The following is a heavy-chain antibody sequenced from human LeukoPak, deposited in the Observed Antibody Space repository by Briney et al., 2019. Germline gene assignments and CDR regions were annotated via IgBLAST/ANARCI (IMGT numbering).Heavy chain of an antibody. V-gene: IGHV3-30*18. D-gene: IGHD5-18*01. Sequence: GGSLRLSCAASGFTFSSYGMHWVRQAPGKGLEWVAVISYDGINKYYADSVKGRFTISRDNSKNTLYLQMNSLRAEGTAVYYCAKDRYADTALMSYYFDYWGQGTLVTVSS. J-gene: IGHJ4*02. CDR2: ISYDGINK. CDR3: AKDRYADTALMSYYFDY. CDR1: GFTFSSYG.